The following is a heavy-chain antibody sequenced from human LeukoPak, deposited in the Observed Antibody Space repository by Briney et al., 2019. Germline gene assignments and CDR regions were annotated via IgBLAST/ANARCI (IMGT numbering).Heavy chain of an antibody. CDR3: ARGITMVRGVRWFDP. Sequence: ASVKVSCKASGYTFTGYYMHWVGQAPGQGLEWMGWINPNSGGTNYAQKFQGRVTMTRDTSISTAYMELSRLRSDDTAVYYCARGITMVRGVRWFDPWGQGTLVTVSS. V-gene: IGHV1-2*02. CDR1: GYTFTGYY. CDR2: INPNSGGT. D-gene: IGHD3-10*01. J-gene: IGHJ5*02.